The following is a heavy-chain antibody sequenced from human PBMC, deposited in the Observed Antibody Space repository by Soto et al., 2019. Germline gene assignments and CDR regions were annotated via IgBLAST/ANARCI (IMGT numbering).Heavy chain of an antibody. CDR1: GGSMINVY. V-gene: IGHV4-59*01. CDR3: ARAHAPTLPFDY. CDR2: IFHSGNA. Sequence: SEPLSLTCAVSGGSMINVYWSWIRQPPGKRLEWIGFIFHSGNAKYNPSLKSRVTISIDTSKSQFSLSLDSVTAADTAVYFCARAHAPTLPFDYWGLGNLVTVSS. D-gene: IGHD2-15*01. J-gene: IGHJ4*01.